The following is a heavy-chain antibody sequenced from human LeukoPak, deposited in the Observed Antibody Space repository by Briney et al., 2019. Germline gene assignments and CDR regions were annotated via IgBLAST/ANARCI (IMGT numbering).Heavy chain of an antibody. J-gene: IGHJ5*02. D-gene: IGHD2-2*01. CDR1: GYSFTRYG. CDR3: ARLLGSQYLGWFDP. V-gene: IGHV5-51*01. CDR2: IYPGESDT. Sequence: GEALTISCKGSGYSFTRYGIGWVRPMPGKGMEWMGIIYPGESDTRYSPSFQGQVTIPAAESISTASLQWSRLNASPTALYYFARLLGSQYLGWFDPWGQGTPVNVSS.